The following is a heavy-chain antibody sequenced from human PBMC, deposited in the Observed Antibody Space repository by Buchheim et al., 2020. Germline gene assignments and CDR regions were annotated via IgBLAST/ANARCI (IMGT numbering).Heavy chain of an antibody. CDR3: AKDSPDGYMDGMDV. D-gene: IGHD5-24*01. Sequence: QVQLVESGGGVVQPGRSLRLTCAASGFTFSSYGMHWVRQAPGKGLEWVAFIRYDGSNKYYADSVKGRFTISRDNSKNTLYLPMNSLRAEDTAVYYCAKDSPDGYMDGMDVWGQGTT. CDR2: IRYDGSNK. V-gene: IGHV3-30*02. CDR1: GFTFSSYG. J-gene: IGHJ6*02.